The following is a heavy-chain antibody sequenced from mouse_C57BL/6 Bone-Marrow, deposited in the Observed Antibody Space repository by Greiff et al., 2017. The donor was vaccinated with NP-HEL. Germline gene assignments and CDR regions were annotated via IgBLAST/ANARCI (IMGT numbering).Heavy chain of an antibody. D-gene: IGHD1-1*01. Sequence: QVQLQQPGAELVRPGSSVKLSCKASGYTFTSYWMDWVKQRPGQGLEWIGNIYPSDSETHYNQKFKDKATLTVDKSSSTAYMQHSSLTSADSAVYYCARDYGSSYYVDYWGQGTTLTVSS. V-gene: IGHV1-61*01. CDR3: ARDYGSSYYVDY. CDR1: GYTFTSYW. CDR2: IYPSDSET. J-gene: IGHJ2*01.